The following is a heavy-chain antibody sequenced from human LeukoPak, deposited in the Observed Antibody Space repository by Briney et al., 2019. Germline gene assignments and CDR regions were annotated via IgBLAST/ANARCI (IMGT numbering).Heavy chain of an antibody. J-gene: IGHJ3*02. D-gene: IGHD2-2*01. CDR3: ARDPELVPAAPFADAFDI. V-gene: IGHV3-74*01. CDR2: INSDGSST. Sequence: GGSLRLSCAASGFTISSYWMHWVRQAPGKGLVWVSRINSDGSSTSYADSVKGRFTISRDNAKNTLYLQMNSLRAEDTAVYYCARDPELVPAAPFADAFDIWGQGTMVTVSS. CDR1: GFTISSYW.